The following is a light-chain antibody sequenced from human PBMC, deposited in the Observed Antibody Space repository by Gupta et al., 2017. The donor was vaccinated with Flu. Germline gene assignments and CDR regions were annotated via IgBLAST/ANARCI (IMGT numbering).Light chain of an antibody. CDR1: SSDVGGSKY. CDR3: SSYSSSTTLVL. J-gene: IGLJ2*01. CDR2: EVS. V-gene: IGLV2-14*01. Sequence: QSALTQPASVSGSPGQSITISCTGTSSDVGGSKYVSWYQHHPGKAPKLMIYEVSYRPSGVSNRFSGSKSGNTASLTISGVQAEDEADYYCSSYSSSTTLVLFGGGTKLTVL.